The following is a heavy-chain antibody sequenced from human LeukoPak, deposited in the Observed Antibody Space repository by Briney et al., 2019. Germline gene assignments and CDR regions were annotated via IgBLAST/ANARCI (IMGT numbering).Heavy chain of an antibody. D-gene: IGHD3-10*01. J-gene: IGHJ4*02. Sequence: GGSLRLSCAASGFTFTSYWMTWVRQAPGKGLEWVANINQDGSEKYYVDSVKGRFTISRDNAKNSLYLQMNSLRAEDTAVYYCARFGSGRVFFYFDHWGQGTLVTVSS. CDR3: ARFGSGRVFFYFDH. CDR1: GFTFTSYW. CDR2: INQDGSEK. V-gene: IGHV3-7*01.